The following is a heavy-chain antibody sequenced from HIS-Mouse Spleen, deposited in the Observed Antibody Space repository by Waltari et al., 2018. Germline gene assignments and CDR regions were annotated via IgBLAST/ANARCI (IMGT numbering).Heavy chain of an antibody. CDR1: GGSFSGYY. CDR3: ARTKFGDY. CDR2: INHSGST. D-gene: IGHD3-10*01. Sequence: QVQLQQWGAGLLKPSETLSLTCAVYGGSFSGYYWSWIRQPPGKGLEWLGEINHSGSTNSNPSLKSRVTISVDTSKNQFSLKLSSVTAADTAVYYCARTKFGDYWGQGTLVTVSS. V-gene: IGHV4-34*01. J-gene: IGHJ4*02.